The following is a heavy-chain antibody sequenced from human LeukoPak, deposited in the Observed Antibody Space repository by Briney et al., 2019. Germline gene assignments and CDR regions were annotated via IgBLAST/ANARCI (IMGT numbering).Heavy chain of an antibody. J-gene: IGHJ6*03. CDR3: ARTTEGGYTYDYFYYYYMDV. Sequence: SETLSLTCTVSGVSISSYYWNWIRQPPGKGLEWIGYMFYSGSTNYNPSLESRVTISVDTSKNQFSLKLSSVTAADTAVYYCARTTEGGYTYDYFYYYYMDVWGKGTTVTISS. CDR1: GVSISSYY. CDR2: MFYSGST. V-gene: IGHV4-59*01. D-gene: IGHD5-18*01.